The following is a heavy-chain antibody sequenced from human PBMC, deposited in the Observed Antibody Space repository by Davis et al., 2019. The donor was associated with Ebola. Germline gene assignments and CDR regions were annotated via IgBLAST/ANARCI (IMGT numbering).Heavy chain of an antibody. CDR3: AKDFRGIAVL. CDR1: GFTFSSYA. V-gene: IGHV3-30*04. D-gene: IGHD6-19*01. CDR2: ISYDGSNK. Sequence: GGSLRLSCAASGFTFSSYAMHWVRQAPCKGLEWVAVISYDGSNKYYADSVKGRFTISRDNSKNTLYLQMNSLRAEDTAVYYCAKDFRGIAVLWGQETLVTVSS. J-gene: IGHJ4*02.